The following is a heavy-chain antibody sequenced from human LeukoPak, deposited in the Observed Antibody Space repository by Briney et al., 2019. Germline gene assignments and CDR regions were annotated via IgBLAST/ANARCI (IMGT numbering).Heavy chain of an antibody. D-gene: IGHD6-19*01. J-gene: IGHJ4*02. CDR1: GGSFSGYY. Sequence: SETLSLTCAVYGGSFSGYYWSWIRQPPGKGLEWIGEINHSGSTNYNPSLKSRVTISVDTSKNQFSLKLSSVTAADTAVYYCTRGKVVAGTPGQNSWDSWGQGTLVTVSS. V-gene: IGHV4-34*01. CDR3: TRGKVVAGTPGQNSWDS. CDR2: INHSGST.